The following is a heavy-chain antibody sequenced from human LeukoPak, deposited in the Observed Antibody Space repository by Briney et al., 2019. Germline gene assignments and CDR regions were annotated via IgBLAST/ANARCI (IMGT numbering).Heavy chain of an antibody. CDR1: GFTFSSYA. D-gene: IGHD2-8*01. J-gene: IGHJ4*02. CDR2: ISDSGDYT. CDR3: AKDTSIGKYCTNGVCSPFDY. Sequence: GESLRLSCAGSGFTFSSYAMSWVRQAPGQGLEWVSVISDSGDYTSYADSVRGRFTISRDNSRNTLYLQMISLRPEDTAVYYCAKDTSIGKYCTNGVCSPFDYWGQGTLVTVSS. V-gene: IGHV3-23*01.